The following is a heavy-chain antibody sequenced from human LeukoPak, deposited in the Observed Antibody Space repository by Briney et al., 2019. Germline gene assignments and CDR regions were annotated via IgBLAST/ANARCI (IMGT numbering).Heavy chain of an antibody. Sequence: SETLSLTCTVSGGSISSYYWSWIRQPPGKGLEWIGYIYYSGSTNYNPSLKSRVTISVDTSKNQFSLKLSSVTAADTAVYYCARHLNFGGYSLFDYWGQGTLVTVSS. CDR3: ARHLNFGGYSLFDY. CDR1: GGSISSYY. D-gene: IGHD3-22*01. CDR2: IYYSGST. V-gene: IGHV4-59*08. J-gene: IGHJ4*02.